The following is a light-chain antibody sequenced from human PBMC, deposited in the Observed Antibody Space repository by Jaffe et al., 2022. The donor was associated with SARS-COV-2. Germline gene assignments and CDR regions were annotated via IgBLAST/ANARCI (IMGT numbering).Light chain of an antibody. CDR1: QSIGNW. V-gene: IGKV1-5*03. CDR2: RAS. Sequence: DVQMTQSPSTLSASVGDRVTITCRASQSIGNWLAWYQQKPGKAPKLLIYRASSLESGVPSRFSGSGSGTEFTLTINSLQPDDFATYYCQQYNTYSGTFGQGTKVEIK. CDR3: QQYNTYSGT. J-gene: IGKJ2*01.